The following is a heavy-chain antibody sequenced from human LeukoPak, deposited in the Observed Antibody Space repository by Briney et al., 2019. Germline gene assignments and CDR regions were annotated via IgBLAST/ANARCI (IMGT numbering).Heavy chain of an antibody. J-gene: IGHJ4*02. D-gene: IGHD1-26*01. V-gene: IGHV3-66*01. CDR3: ASLANGRGHIVGAPIHDY. Sequence: GGSLRLSCAASGFTVSSNYMSWVRQAPGKGLEWVSVIYSGGSTYYADSVKGRFTISRDNSKNTLYLQVNSLRAEDTAVYYCASLANGRGHIVGAPIHDYWGQGTLVTVSS. CDR2: IYSGGST. CDR1: GFTVSSNY.